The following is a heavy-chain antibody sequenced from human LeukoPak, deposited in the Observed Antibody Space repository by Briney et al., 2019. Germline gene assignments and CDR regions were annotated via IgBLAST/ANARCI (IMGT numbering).Heavy chain of an antibody. Sequence: GGSLRLSCAASGFTFSSYWMHWVRQAPGKGLVWVSRINTDGSSTSYADSVKGRFTISRDNAKNTLYLQMNSLRAEDTAVYYCARGSLWSGCYTIDYWGQGTLVTVSS. CDR1: GFTFSSYW. J-gene: IGHJ4*02. V-gene: IGHV3-74*01. D-gene: IGHD3-3*01. CDR2: INTDGSST. CDR3: ARGSLWSGCYTIDY.